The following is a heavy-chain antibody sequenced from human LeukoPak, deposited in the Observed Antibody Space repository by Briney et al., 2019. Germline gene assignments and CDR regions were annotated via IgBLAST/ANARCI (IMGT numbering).Heavy chain of an antibody. CDR1: GGSISSYY. V-gene: IGHV4-59*08. Sequence: SETLSLTCTVSGGSISSYYWSWIRQPPGKGLEWIGYIYYSGSTYYNPSLKSRVTISVDTSKNQFSLKLSSVTAADTAVYYCASITMVRGVTRTITYYFDYWGQGTLVTVSS. D-gene: IGHD3-10*01. J-gene: IGHJ4*02. CDR2: IYYSGST. CDR3: ASITMVRGVTRTITYYFDY.